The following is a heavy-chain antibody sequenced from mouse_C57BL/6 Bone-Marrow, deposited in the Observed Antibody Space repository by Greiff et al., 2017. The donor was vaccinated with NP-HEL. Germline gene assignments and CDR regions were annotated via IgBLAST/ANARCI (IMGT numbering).Heavy chain of an antibody. V-gene: IGHV1-26*01. D-gene: IGHD1-1*01. Sequence: VQLQQSGPELVKPGASVKISCKASGYTFTDYYMNWVKQSHGKSLEWIGDINPNNGGTSYNQKFKGKATLTVDKSSSTAYMELRSLTSEDSAVYYCYGSRGFAYWGQGTLVTVSA. CDR2: INPNNGGT. CDR3: YGSRGFAY. J-gene: IGHJ3*01. CDR1: GYTFTDYY.